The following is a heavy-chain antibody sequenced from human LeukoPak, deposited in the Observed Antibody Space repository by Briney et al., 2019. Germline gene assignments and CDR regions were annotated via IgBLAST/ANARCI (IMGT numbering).Heavy chain of an antibody. CDR1: GYTFNSYG. CDR2: INPNSGGT. V-gene: IGHV1-2*02. CDR3: ARVRSGSYFRFDAFDI. Sequence: ASVKVSCKASGYTFNSYGISWVRQAPGQGLEWMGWINPNSGGTNYAQKFQGRVTMTRDTSISTAYMELSRLRSDDTAVYYCARVRSGSYFRFDAFDIWGQGTMVTVSS. D-gene: IGHD1-26*01. J-gene: IGHJ3*02.